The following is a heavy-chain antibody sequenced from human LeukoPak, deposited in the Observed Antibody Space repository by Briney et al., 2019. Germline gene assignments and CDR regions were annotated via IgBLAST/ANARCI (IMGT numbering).Heavy chain of an antibody. J-gene: IGHJ4*02. CDR3: ARPKNPDSGYDFDY. V-gene: IGHV4-34*01. CDR2: INHSGST. CDR1: GGSFSGYY. D-gene: IGHD5-12*01. Sequence: SETLSLTCAVYGGSFSGYYWSWIRQPPGKGLEWIGEINHSGSTNYNPSLKSRVTISVDTSKNQFSLKLSSVTAADTAVYYCARPKNPDSGYDFDYWGQGTLVTVSS.